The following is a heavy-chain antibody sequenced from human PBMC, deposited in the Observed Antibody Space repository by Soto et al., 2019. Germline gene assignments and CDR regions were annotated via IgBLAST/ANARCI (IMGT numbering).Heavy chain of an antibody. D-gene: IGHD1-1*01. CDR2: IYYSGTT. Sequence: SETLSLTCTVSGGSIRSYYWSWIRQPPGKGLEWIGHIYYSGTTNYNPSLKSRITMSVDTSKNQFSLKLSSVTAADTAVYYCARAVETGGNWFDPWGQGTLVT. V-gene: IGHV4-59*01. CDR1: GGSIRSYY. J-gene: IGHJ5*02. CDR3: ARAVETGGNWFDP.